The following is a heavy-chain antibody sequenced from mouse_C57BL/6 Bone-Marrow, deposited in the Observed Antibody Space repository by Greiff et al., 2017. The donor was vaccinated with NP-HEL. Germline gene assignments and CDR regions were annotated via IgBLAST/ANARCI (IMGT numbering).Heavy chain of an antibody. J-gene: IGHJ3*01. Sequence: EVMLVESGGGLVKPGGSLKLSCAASGFTFSDYGMHWVRQAPEKGLEWVAYISSGSSTIYYADTVKGRFTISRDNAKNTLFLQMTSLRSEDTAMYYCARPSNYYGSSPWFAYWGQGTLVTVSA. V-gene: IGHV5-17*01. CDR2: ISSGSSTI. CDR1: GFTFSDYG. CDR3: ARPSNYYGSSPWFAY. D-gene: IGHD1-1*01.